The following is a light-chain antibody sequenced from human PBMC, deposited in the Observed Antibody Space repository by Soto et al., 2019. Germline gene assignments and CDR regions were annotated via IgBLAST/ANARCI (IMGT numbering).Light chain of an antibody. J-gene: IGKJ4*01. CDR2: AAS. CDR3: QQYGSSPRA. V-gene: IGKV1D-8*03. CDR1: QVIGSY. Sequence: VIWMTQSPSLLSASPGDRVTISCRMSQVIGSYLAWYQQKPGKAPELLIYAASTLQSGVPSRFSGSGSGTDFTLTISRLEPEDFAVYYCQQYGSSPRAFGGGTKVDIK.